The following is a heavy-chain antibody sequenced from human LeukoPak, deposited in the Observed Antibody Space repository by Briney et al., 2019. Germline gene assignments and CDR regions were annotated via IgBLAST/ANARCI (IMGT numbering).Heavy chain of an antibody. J-gene: IGHJ4*02. CDR2: IYSSGST. CDR3: ARQYSSLSPYDY. Sequence: PSETLSLTCTVSGGSISSYYWSWLRQPAGKGLEWIGRIYSSGSTNYNPSLKSRVTMSVDTSKNQVSLKLSSVTAADTAVYYCARQYSSLSPYDYWGQGTLVTVSS. D-gene: IGHD6-19*01. V-gene: IGHV4-4*07. CDR1: GGSISSYY.